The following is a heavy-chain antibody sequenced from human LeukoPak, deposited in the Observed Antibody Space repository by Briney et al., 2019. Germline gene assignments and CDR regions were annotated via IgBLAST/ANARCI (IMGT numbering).Heavy chain of an antibody. CDR3: ASRDRHDY. CDR1: GFNFSDHS. D-gene: IGHD2-21*01. CDR2: ISSSGKYL. Sequence: WGSLRLSCLASGFNFSDHSENWFRQAPGKGLEEVSAISSSGKYLYYADSVKGRFTISRDNAKNSLSLQLNSLRAEDTAVYYCASRDRHDYWGQGTLVSVSS. J-gene: IGHJ4*02. V-gene: IGHV3-21*01.